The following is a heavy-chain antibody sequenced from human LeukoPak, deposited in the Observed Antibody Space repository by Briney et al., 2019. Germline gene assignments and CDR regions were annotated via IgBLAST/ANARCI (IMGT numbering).Heavy chain of an antibody. CDR2: IIPILGIA. V-gene: IGHV1-69*04. Sequence: SVKVSCKASGGTFSSYAISWVRQAPGRGLEWMGRIIPILGIANYAQKFQGRVTITADKSTSTAYMELSSLRSEDTAVYYCARLGDRSRGLYYYGMDVWGQGTTVTVSS. J-gene: IGHJ6*02. CDR1: GGTFSSYA. D-gene: IGHD3-22*01. CDR3: ARLGDRSRGLYYYGMDV.